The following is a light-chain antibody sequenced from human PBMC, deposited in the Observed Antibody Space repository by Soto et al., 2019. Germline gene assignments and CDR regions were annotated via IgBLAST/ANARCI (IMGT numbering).Light chain of an antibody. Sequence: DVRMTQSPSSLSSSGGDIFNIRCRASQSITRYLNWYQQKPGKAPNLLIYAASSLHSGVPSRFSGAGSGTDFTLTISSLQPEDFATYYCQQTSRTPKTFGQGTKVDIK. V-gene: IGKV1-39*01. CDR2: AAS. CDR3: QQTSRTPKT. J-gene: IGKJ1*01. CDR1: QSITRY.